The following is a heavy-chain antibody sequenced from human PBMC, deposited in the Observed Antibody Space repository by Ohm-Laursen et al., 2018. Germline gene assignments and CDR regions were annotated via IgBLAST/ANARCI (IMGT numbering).Heavy chain of an antibody. V-gene: IGHV3-53*01. J-gene: IGHJ2*01. CDR1: GVTFTGYS. CDR3: AREVLHVSPYFDL. CDR2: IYSGGST. Sequence: SLRLSCAASGVTFTGYSMNWVRQAPGKGLEWVSVIYSGGSTYYADSVKGRFTISRDNSKNTLYLQMNSLRAEDTAVYYCAREVLHVSPYFDLWGRGTLVTVSS.